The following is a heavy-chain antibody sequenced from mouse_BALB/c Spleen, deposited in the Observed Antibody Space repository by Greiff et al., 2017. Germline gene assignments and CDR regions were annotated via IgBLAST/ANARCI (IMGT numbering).Heavy chain of an antibody. V-gene: IGHV7-3*02. J-gene: IGHJ2*01. D-gene: IGHD2-4*01. CDR3: ARAYYDYGFDY. Sequence: EVKVVESGGGLVQPGGSLRLSCATSGFTFTDYYMSWVRQPPGKALEWLGFIRNKANGYTTEYSASVKGRFTISRDNSQSILYLQMNTLRAEDSATYYCARAYYDYGFDYWGQGTTLTVSS. CDR1: GFTFTDYY. CDR2: IRNKANGYTT.